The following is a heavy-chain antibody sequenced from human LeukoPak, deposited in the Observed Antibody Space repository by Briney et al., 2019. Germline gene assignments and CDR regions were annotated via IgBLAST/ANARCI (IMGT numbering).Heavy chain of an antibody. CDR2: IYPGDSDT. CDR3: ARHRGGYCSGGSCYGLSYYYYYYMDV. V-gene: IGHV5-51*01. Sequence: GESLKISCKGSGYSFISYWIGWVRQMPGKGLEWMGIIYPGDSDTRYSPSFQRQVTISADNSISTAYLQWSSLKASDTAMYYCARHRGGYCSGGSCYGLSYYYYYYMDVWGKGTTVTVSS. D-gene: IGHD2-15*01. CDR1: GYSFISYW. J-gene: IGHJ6*03.